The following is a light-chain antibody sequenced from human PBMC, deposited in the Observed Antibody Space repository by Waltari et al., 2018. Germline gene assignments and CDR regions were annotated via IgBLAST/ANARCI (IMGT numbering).Light chain of an antibody. CDR1: RTIRNR. CDR3: QQYQSYWT. J-gene: IGKJ1*01. CDR2: EAA. V-gene: IGKV1-5*03. Sequence: DIQMTQSPSTLSASEGDRVTITCRASRTIRNRLAWYQQKPGKAPKALIYEAASLESGVPSRFSGSGSGTEFTLTISSLQPDDFATYYCQQYQSYWTFGQGTSVKSN.